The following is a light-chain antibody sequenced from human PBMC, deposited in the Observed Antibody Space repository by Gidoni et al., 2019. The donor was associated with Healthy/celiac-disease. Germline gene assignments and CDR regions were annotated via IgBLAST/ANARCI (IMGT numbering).Light chain of an antibody. V-gene: IGLV2-14*01. CDR2: EVS. Sequence: QSALTQPASVSGSPAQSITISCTGTSSDVGGYNYVPWYQQHPGKAPKLMIYEVSNRPSGVSNRFSGSKSGNTASLTISGLQAEDEADYYCSSYTSSSPVVFGGGTKLTVL. CDR3: SSYTSSSPVV. J-gene: IGLJ2*01. CDR1: SSDVGGYNY.